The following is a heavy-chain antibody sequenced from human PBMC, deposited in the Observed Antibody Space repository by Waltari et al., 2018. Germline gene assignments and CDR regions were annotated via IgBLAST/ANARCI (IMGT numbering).Heavy chain of an antibody. CDR2: IKQDGSEK. Sequence: EVQLVESGGGLVQPGGSLRLSCAASGFPFSRYWMSRVRQAPGKGLEWVANIKQDGSEKYYVDSVKGRFTISRDNAKNSLYLQMNSLRAEDTAVYYCARDILWGQGTLVTVSS. CDR3: ARDIL. J-gene: IGHJ4*02. D-gene: IGHD2-21*01. V-gene: IGHV3-7*01. CDR1: GFPFSRYW.